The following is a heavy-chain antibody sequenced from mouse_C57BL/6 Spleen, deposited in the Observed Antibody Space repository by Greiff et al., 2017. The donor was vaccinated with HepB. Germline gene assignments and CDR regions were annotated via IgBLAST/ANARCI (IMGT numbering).Heavy chain of an antibody. CDR2: IHPSDSDT. Sequence: VQLQQPGAELVKPGASVKVSCKASGYTFTSYWMHWVKQRHGQGLEWIGRIHPSDSDTNYNHKFKGKATLTVDKSSSTAYMQLSSLTSEDSAVYYCAMGDAYDGGSFAYWGQGTLVTVSA. CDR3: AMGDAYDGGSFAY. CDR1: GYTFTSYW. J-gene: IGHJ3*01. D-gene: IGHD2-2*01. V-gene: IGHV1-74*01.